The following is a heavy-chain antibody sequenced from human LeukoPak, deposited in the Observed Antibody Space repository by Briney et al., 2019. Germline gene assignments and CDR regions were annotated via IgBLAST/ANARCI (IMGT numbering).Heavy chain of an antibody. CDR3: ARSGSLREHYFDY. V-gene: IGHV3-48*01. J-gene: IGHJ4*01. CDR1: GFTFSSYS. Sequence: GGSLRLSCAASGFTFSSYSMNWVRQAPGKGLEWVSYISSSSSTIYYADSVKVRFTISRDNAKNSLYLQMNSLRAEDTAVYYCARSGSLREHYFDYWGQRTLVTVSS. CDR2: ISSSSSTI. D-gene: IGHD3-10*01.